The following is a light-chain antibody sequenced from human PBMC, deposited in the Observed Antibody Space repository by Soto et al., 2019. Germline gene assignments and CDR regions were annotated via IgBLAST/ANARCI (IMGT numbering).Light chain of an antibody. Sequence: EIVLAQAPATLCLSPGERATLSCRASQSISGSYLAWYQQKRGQAPRLLVYGASNRATGIPPRFSGSGSGTDFTLTISSLEPEDSAVYYCQQRHMWPITFGQGTRLEIK. CDR1: QSISGSY. J-gene: IGKJ5*01. V-gene: IGKV3D-20*02. CDR3: QQRHMWPIT. CDR2: GAS.